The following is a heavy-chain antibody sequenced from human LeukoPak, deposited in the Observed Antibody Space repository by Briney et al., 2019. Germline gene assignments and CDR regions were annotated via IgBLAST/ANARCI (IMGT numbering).Heavy chain of an antibody. V-gene: IGHV3-20*04. CDR3: ARDPVGIFRNFQL. J-gene: IGHJ4*02. D-gene: IGHD3-9*01. Sequence: GSLRLSCAASGFTFDDYGMSWVRQVPGKGLEWVSAINWNGGSTGYADSVKGRFTISRDNAKNSLYLQMNSLRAEDTVVYYCARDPVGIFRNFQLWGQKTLVSVS. CDR2: INWNGGST. CDR1: GFTFDDYG.